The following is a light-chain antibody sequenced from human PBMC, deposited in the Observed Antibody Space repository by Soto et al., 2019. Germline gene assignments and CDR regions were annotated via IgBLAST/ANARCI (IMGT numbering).Light chain of an antibody. J-gene: IGLJ3*02. V-gene: IGLV1-47*01. CDR1: HSNIGSHY. CDR3: AAWDDSLNGGV. CDR2: SNN. Sequence: QPVLTQPPSASGTPGQSVTISCSGSHSNIGSHYVFWYVQLPGTAPKLLISSNNRRSSGVPDRFSGSKSDTSASLAISGLRSEDEADYYCAAWDDSLNGGVFGGGTKLTVL.